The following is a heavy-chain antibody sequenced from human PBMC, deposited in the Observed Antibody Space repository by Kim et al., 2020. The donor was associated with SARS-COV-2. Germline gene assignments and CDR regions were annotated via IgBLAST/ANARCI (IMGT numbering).Heavy chain of an antibody. CDR2: IYYSGST. CDR1: GGSISSGGYY. Sequence: SETLSLTCTVSGGSISSGGYYWSWIRQHPGKGLEWIGYIYYSGSTYYNPSLKSRVTISVDTSKNQFSLKLSSVTAADTAVYYCARGPVDYGGNSRWFDPWGKEPWSPSPQ. CDR3: ARGPVDYGGNSRWFDP. V-gene: IGHV4-31*03. D-gene: IGHD4-17*01. J-gene: IGHJ5*01.